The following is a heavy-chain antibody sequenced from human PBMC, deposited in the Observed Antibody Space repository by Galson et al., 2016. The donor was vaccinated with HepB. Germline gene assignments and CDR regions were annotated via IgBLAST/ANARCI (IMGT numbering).Heavy chain of an antibody. CDR1: GFTFSSYW. D-gene: IGHD4-17*01. CDR3: TRGGSTVHGDHDASDI. CDR2: VKQDGSEK. Sequence: SLRLSCAASGFTFSSYWMSWVRQAPGKGLEWVANVKQDGSEKYYVDSVEGRFTISRDNTKNSLYLQMNSLRAEDTAVYYCTRGGSTVHGDHDASDIWGQGTMVIVSP. J-gene: IGHJ3*02. V-gene: IGHV3-7*01.